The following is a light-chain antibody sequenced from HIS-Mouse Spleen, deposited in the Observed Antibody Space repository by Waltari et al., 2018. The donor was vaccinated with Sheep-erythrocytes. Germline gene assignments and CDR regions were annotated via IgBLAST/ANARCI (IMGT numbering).Light chain of an antibody. Sequence: QSALTQPASVSGSPGQSLTITCHGTSSAVGGFNYVSWSQQHPGKAPKLMIYEFSSPPSGVSNRCSGSKSGNTASLTISGLQAEDEADYYCSSYTSSSTQVFGGGTKLTVL. V-gene: IGLV2-14*01. CDR1: SSAVGGFNY. CDR3: SSYTSSSTQV. CDR2: EFS. J-gene: IGLJ2*01.